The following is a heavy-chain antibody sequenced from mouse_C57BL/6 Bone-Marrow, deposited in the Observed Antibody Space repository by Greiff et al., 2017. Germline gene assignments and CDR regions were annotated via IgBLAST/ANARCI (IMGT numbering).Heavy chain of an antibody. D-gene: IGHD1-1*01. J-gene: IGHJ2*01. Sequence: EVQLQQSGAELVRPGASVKLSCTASGFNIKDDYMPWVKQRPEQGLEWIGWIDPENGDTEYASKFQGKATITADTSSNTAYLQLSSLTSEDTAVYYCTTFYYYGSSSYFDYWGQGTTLTVSS. CDR1: GFNIKDDY. V-gene: IGHV14-4*01. CDR3: TTFYYYGSSSYFDY. CDR2: IDPENGDT.